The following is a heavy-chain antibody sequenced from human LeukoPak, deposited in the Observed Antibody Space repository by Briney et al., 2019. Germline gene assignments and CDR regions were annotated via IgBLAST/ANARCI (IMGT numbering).Heavy chain of an antibody. V-gene: IGHV3-7*01. CDR3: ARVWGPKPDMPAINNHFYYYMDV. D-gene: IGHD5-24*01. Sequence: GGSLRLSCAASGFTFSSYWMSWLRQASGKGLEWVANIKQAGSEKYYVDSVKGRFTISRDNAKTSLHLQMDTLRADDTAVYYCARVWGPKPDMPAINNHFYYYMDVWGKGTTVTVSS. CDR1: GFTFSSYW. J-gene: IGHJ6*03. CDR2: IKQAGSEK.